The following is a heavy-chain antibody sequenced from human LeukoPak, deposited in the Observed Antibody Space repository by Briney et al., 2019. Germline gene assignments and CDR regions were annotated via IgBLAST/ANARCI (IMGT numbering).Heavy chain of an antibody. CDR3: ARDEGLFAY. CDR2: IKQDGSEK. D-gene: IGHD3/OR15-3a*01. Sequence: GGCLRLSCAASGFTFSTYWMSSVRQAPGKGLEWVANIKQDGSEKYYVDSVKGRFTISRDNAKNSVFLQMNSLRAEDTAMYYCARDEGLFAYWGQGALVTVSS. CDR1: GFTFSTYW. J-gene: IGHJ4*02. V-gene: IGHV3-7*01.